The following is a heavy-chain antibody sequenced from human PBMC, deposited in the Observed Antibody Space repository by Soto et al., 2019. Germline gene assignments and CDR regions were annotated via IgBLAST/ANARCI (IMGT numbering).Heavy chain of an antibody. CDR2: IKSETGGGTT. D-gene: IGHD1-26*01. J-gene: IGHJ5*02. CDR3: TTTYTGGSFYT. V-gene: IGHV3-15*07. Sequence: EVQVVESGGGMVQPGKSLRLSCAASGFLFINAWMKWVRQAPGKGLEWVGRIKSETGGGTTDYAAPVKGRFTIARDDSKNMLYLQMNSLKTEDTAVYYCTTTYTGGSFYTWGQGTLVTVSS. CDR1: GFLFINAW.